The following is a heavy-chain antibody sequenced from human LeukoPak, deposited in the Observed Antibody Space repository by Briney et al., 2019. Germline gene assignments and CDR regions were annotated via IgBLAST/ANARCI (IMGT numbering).Heavy chain of an antibody. Sequence: AGGSLRLSCAASGFTFSNYAMHWVRQAPGKGLEWAAFISYHGNNEHYADSVKGRFTISRDNSKNMLYLQMNSLRAEDTALYYCARDLFWGQGTLVTVSS. CDR2: ISYHGNNE. CDR3: ARDLF. CDR1: GFTFSNYA. J-gene: IGHJ4*02. V-gene: IGHV3-30*04.